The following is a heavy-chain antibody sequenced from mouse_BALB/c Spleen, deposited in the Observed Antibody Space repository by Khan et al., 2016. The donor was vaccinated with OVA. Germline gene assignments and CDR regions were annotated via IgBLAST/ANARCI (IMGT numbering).Heavy chain of an antibody. Sequence: VELVESGPGLAAPSQSLSITCTISGFSLTNYGVHWVRQPPGKGLEWLVVIWSDGTTNYNSALNSRLTITKDNSHSQVFLKMNSLQTDDTAIYFCARQPYYHYNIMDYWGQGTSVTVSS. CDR1: GFSLTNYG. J-gene: IGHJ4*01. CDR2: IWSDGTT. D-gene: IGHD2-10*01. CDR3: ARQPYYHYNIMDY. V-gene: IGHV2-6-1*01.